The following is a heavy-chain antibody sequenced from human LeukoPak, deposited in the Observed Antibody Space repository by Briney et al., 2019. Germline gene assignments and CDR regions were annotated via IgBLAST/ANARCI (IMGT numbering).Heavy chain of an antibody. CDR1: GFTFSTFA. J-gene: IGHJ4*02. Sequence: GGSLRLSCAASGFTFSTFAMIWVRQPPGKGLEWVSSIFPSGGEIHYADSVRGRFTISRDNAKNSLYLQMNSLRAEDTAVYYCARERGDSSGYYSYWGQGTLVTVSS. D-gene: IGHD3-22*01. V-gene: IGHV3-21*01. CDR2: IFPSGGEI. CDR3: ARERGDSSGYYSY.